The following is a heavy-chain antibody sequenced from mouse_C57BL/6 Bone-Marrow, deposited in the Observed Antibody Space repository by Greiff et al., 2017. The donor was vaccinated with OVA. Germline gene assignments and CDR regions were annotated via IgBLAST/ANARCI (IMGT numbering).Heavy chain of an antibody. V-gene: IGHV1-63*01. D-gene: IGHD1-1*01. CDR2: IYPGGGYT. Sequence: QVQLQQSGAELVRPGTSVKMSCKASGYTFTNYWIGWAKQRPGHGLEWIGDIYPGGGYTNYNEKFKGKATLTADKSSSTAYMQFSSLTSEDSAIYYCARWTDYGSGHYAMDYWGQGTSVTVSA. CDR1: GYTFTNYW. J-gene: IGHJ4*01. CDR3: ARWTDYGSGHYAMDY.